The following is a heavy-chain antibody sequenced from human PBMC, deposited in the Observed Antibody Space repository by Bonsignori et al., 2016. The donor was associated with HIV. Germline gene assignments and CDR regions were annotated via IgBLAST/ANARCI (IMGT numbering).Heavy chain of an antibody. J-gene: IGHJ5*02. CDR2: IYHSGST. Sequence: WIRQPPGKGLEWIGSIYHSGSTYYNPSLKSRVTISVDTSKNQFSLKLSSVTAADTAVYYCARSKYQLLDWFDPWGQGTLVTVSS. D-gene: IGHD2-2*01. V-gene: IGHV4-38-2*01. CDR3: ARSKYQLLDWFDP.